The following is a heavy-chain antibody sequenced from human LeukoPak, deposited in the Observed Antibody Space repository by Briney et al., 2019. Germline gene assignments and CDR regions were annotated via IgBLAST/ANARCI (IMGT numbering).Heavy chain of an antibody. D-gene: IGHD3-10*01. CDR2: IYYTGRT. V-gene: IGHV4-59*01. J-gene: IGHJ4*02. CDR3: VRATYGSGSYYVVNFDY. Sequence: SETLSLTCTVSGGSISSFYWTWIRQPPGKGLEWIGYIYYTGRTNYNPSLMSRVTISVDRSKDQFSLNLSSVTAADTAVYYCVRATYGSGSYYVVNFDYWGQGALVTVSS. CDR1: GGSISSFY.